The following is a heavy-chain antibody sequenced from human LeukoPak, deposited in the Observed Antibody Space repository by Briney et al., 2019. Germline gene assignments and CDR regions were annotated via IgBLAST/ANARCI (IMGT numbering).Heavy chain of an antibody. CDR2: IIPILGIA. CDR3: ARGRVIAFGGTAFDP. V-gene: IGHV1-69*04. D-gene: IGHD3-10*01. J-gene: IGHJ5*02. CDR1: GGTFSSYA. Sequence: SVKVSCKASGGTFSSYAISWVRQAPGQGLEWMGRIIPILGIANYAQKFQGRVTITADKSTSTAYMELSSLRSEDTAVYYCARGRVIAFGGTAFDPWGQGTLVTVSS.